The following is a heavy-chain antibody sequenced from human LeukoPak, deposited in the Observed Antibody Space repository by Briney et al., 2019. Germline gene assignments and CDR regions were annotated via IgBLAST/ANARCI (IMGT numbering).Heavy chain of an antibody. CDR2: ISYIGST. J-gene: IGHJ5*02. CDR1: DDSFSSHY. CDR3: ARSPHRLIGHWFDP. D-gene: IGHD3-16*01. V-gene: IGHV4-59*11. Sequence: SETLSLTCAVSDDSFSSHYWTWIRQPPGKGLEWIGYISYIGSTNYNPSLKSRVTISIDTSKNQFSLRLNSVTAADTAVYYCARSPHRLIGHWFDPWGQGTLVTVSS.